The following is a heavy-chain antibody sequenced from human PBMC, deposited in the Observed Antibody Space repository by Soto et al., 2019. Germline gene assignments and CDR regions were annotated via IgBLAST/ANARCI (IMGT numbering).Heavy chain of an antibody. CDR2: IYHSEST. J-gene: IGHJ2*01. V-gene: IGHV4-4*02. CDR3: AGFGPYYYGSGPYAWYFAP. CDR1: GGSISSNNW. D-gene: IGHD3-10*01. Sequence: QVQLQESGPGLVKPSGTLSLTCAVSGGSISSNNWWSWVRQPPGKGLEWIGEIYHSESTNYNPSHTSRAPIPVATSKTHSPRKRGSVPAADPAVYSWAGFGPYYYGSGPYAWYFAPGGRGTLVTVSS.